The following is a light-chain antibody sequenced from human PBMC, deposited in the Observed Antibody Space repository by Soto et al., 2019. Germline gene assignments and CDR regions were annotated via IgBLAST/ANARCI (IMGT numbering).Light chain of an antibody. J-gene: IGLJ2*01. CDR2: EVS. V-gene: IGLV2-14*01. CDR3: GSYTTTSAVL. Sequence: QSVLTQPASVSGSPGQSITISCTGTSSDVGGYNSVSWFQQHPGKAPKLMIYEVSNRPSGVSNRFSGSKSGNTASLTISGLQPEDEADYYCGSYTTTSAVLFGGGTKVTVL. CDR1: SSDVGGYNS.